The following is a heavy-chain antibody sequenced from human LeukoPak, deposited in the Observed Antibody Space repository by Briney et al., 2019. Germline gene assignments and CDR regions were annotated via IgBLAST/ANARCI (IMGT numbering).Heavy chain of an antibody. J-gene: IGHJ5*02. V-gene: IGHV4-59*01. CDR1: GGSISGYS. Sequence: KPSETVSLTCTVSGGSISGYSWTWIRQPPGQGLEWIGYFHNSRTTSYNPSLTGRVIISVDTAMDQISLKLNSVTAADTAVYYCARGHLGLSPWGQGTLVTVSS. CDR2: FHNSRTT. CDR3: ARGHLGLSP. D-gene: IGHD3-10*01.